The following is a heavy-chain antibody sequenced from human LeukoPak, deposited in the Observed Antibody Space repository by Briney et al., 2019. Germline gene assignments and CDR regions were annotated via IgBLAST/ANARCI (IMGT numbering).Heavy chain of an antibody. CDR2: INPSGGST. D-gene: IGHD6-19*01. CDR3: ARDRHSSGWYSRNYFGY. J-gene: IGHJ4*02. V-gene: IGHV1-46*01. CDR1: GYTFTSYY. Sequence: ASVKVSCKASGYTFTSYYMHWVRQAPGQGLEWMGIINPSGGSTSYAQKFQGRVTMTRDTSTSTVYMELSSLRSEDTAVYYCARDRHSSGWYSRNYFGYWGQGTLVTVSS.